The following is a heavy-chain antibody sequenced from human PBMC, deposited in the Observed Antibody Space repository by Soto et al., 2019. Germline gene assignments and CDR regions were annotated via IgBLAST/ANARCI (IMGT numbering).Heavy chain of an antibody. J-gene: IGHJ5*02. CDR3: ARLRLLQWLVNWFDP. D-gene: IGHD3-3*01. Sequence: SETVSLTCTFSVGSVSSGSYYCSWVRQPPWKGLEWIGYIYYSGSTNYNPSLKSRVTISVDTSESQFSLKLSSVTAADTAVYYCARLRLLQWLVNWFDPWVQATLGIVS. CDR1: VGSVSSGSYY. V-gene: IGHV4-61*01. CDR2: IYYSGST.